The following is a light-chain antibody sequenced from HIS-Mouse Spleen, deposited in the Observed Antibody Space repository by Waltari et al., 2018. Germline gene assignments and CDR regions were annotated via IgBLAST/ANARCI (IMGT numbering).Light chain of an antibody. CDR1: ALPKKY. CDR3: SSTDSSGNHRV. V-gene: IGLV3-10*01. Sequence: SYELTQPPSVSVSPGQTARITCSGDALPKKYAYWYQQKSGQAPVLVIYEDSKRPSGIPWRFAGSSSGTMATLTISGAQVEDEADYYCSSTDSSGNHRVFGGGTKLTVL. CDR2: EDS. J-gene: IGLJ2*01.